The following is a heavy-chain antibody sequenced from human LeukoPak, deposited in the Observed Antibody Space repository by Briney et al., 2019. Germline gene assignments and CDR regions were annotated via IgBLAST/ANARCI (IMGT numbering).Heavy chain of an antibody. CDR1: GFTFSSYA. D-gene: IGHD2-2*01. CDR2: ISGSGGSS. J-gene: IGHJ6*02. V-gene: IGHV3-23*01. CDR3: AKAYCSSTSCYAQGYYGMDV. Sequence: GGSLRLSCAASGFTFSSYAMSWVRQAPGKGLEWVSAISGSGGSSYYADSVKGRVTISRDNSKKTLYLQMNSLRADDTAVYYCAKAYCSSTSCYAQGYYGMDVWGQGTTVTVSS.